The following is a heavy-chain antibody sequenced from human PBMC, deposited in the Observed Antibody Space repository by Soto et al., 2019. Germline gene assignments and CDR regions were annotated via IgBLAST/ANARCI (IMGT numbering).Heavy chain of an antibody. J-gene: IGHJ6*03. CDR3: TRWFGALYYSYYMDV. V-gene: IGHV3-73*01. CDR2: IRSKANSYAT. D-gene: IGHD3-10*01. CDR1: GFTFSGSD. Sequence: EVQLVESGGGLVQPGGSLKLSCAASGFTFSGSDMHWVRQASGKGLEWVGRIRSKANSYATAYAASVKGRFTISRDDSTNTSYLQMNSRQTEDAAVYYCTRWFGALYYSYYMDVWGKGTTVTVSS.